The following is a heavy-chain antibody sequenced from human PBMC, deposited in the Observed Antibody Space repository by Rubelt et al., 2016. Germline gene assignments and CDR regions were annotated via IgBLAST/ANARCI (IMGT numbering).Heavy chain of an antibody. CDR2: IVYSGDYQ. D-gene: IGHD3-3*01. Sequence: AASGFTFSNYAMTWVRQAPGKGLEWVSTIVYSGDYQYYADSVKGRFTVSRDNAMNSLYLQMNSLRVDDTAMYVCARDGSEWSRDYWGQGTLVTVSS. V-gene: IGHV3-21*01. CDR3: ARDGSEWSRDY. J-gene: IGHJ4*02. CDR1: GFTFSNYA.